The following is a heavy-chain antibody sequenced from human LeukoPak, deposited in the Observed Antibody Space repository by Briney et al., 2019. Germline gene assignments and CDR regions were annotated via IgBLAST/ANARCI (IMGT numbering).Heavy chain of an antibody. D-gene: IGHD1-26*01. V-gene: IGHV3-33*01. Sequence: GRSLRLSCAASGFTFSNHGMHWVRQAPGKGLEWVAVIWYDGSNKYYADSVKGRFTISRDNSKNTLYLQMNSLRAEDTAVYYCARVPRGSYSFDYWGQGTLVTVSS. J-gene: IGHJ4*02. CDR1: GFTFSNHG. CDR3: ARVPRGSYSFDY. CDR2: IWYDGSNK.